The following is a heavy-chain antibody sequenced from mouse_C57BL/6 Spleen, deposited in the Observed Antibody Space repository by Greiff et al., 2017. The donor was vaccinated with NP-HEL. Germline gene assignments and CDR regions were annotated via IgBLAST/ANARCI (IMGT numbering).Heavy chain of an antibody. V-gene: IGHV1-61*01. CDR1: GYTFTSYW. CDR3: ARSGGFYYGSLYFDV. D-gene: IGHD1-1*01. Sequence: QVQLQQPGAELVRPGSSVKLSCKASGYTFTSYWMDWVKQRPGQGLEWIGNIYPSDSEPHYIQKFKDKATLTVDKSSSTAYMQLSSLTSEDSAVYDCARSGGFYYGSLYFDVWGTGTTVTVSS. J-gene: IGHJ1*03. CDR2: IYPSDSEP.